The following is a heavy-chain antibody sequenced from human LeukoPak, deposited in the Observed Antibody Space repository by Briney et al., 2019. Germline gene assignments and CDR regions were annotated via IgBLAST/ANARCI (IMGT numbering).Heavy chain of an antibody. CDR1: GGSISSYD. V-gene: IGHV4-59*01. CDR2: IYYSGST. CDR3: ARGGVAATGYDY. Sequence: SETLTLTCTVSGGSISSYDWSWIRQPPGKGLEWIGYIYYSGSTNYNPSLKSRVTISVDTSKNQFSLKLSSVTAADTAVYYCARGGVAATGYDYWGQGTLVTVSS. D-gene: IGHD2-15*01. J-gene: IGHJ4*02.